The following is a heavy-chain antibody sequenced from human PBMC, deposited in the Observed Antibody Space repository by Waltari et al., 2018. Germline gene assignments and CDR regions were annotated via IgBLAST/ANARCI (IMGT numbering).Heavy chain of an antibody. CDR2: ISDSGTT. J-gene: IGHJ4*02. D-gene: IGHD3-9*01. CDR1: DFSISSGFY. CDR3: AREAGSGIDWYHDY. V-gene: IGHV4-38-2*02. Sequence: QMQESGPGLVKPSETLSLMCSVSDFSISSGFYWGWLRQSPGKGLEWIGSISDSGTTSYHPSLQSRVTISIDPSKTQFSLKLGSVTAADTAVFYCAREAGSGIDWYHDYWGQGILVTVSS.